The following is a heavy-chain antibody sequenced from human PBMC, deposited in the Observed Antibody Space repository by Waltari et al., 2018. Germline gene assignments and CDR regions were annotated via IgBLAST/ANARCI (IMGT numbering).Heavy chain of an antibody. CDR3: ARAIWRSTWKLGQFDP. J-gene: IGHJ5*02. D-gene: IGHD3-16*01. CDR2: IYTSGST. Sequence: TCTVSGGSISSNYWSWIRQPAGKGLEWIGRIYTSGSTNYNPSLESRVTMSVDTSKNQFSLKLTSVTAADTAVYYCARAIWRSTWKLGQFDPWGQGILVTVSS. CDR1: GGSISSNY. V-gene: IGHV4-4*07.